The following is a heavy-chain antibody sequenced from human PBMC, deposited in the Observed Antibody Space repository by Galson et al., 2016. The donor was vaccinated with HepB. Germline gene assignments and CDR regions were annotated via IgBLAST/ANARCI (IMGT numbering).Heavy chain of an antibody. V-gene: IGHV4-59*13. CDR3: ARGTRFSFKRSFEP. CDR1: DDSIMTYY. D-gene: IGHD3-10*01. J-gene: IGHJ5*02. Sequence: SETLSLTCDVSDDSIMTYYWSWIRQSPGKGLEWIGYTHSSGNTKYNPSLRSRVTRSLDTSRSRVSLNLRSVTSADTAVYFCARGTRFSFKRSFEPWGQGALVTVSS. CDR2: THSSGNT.